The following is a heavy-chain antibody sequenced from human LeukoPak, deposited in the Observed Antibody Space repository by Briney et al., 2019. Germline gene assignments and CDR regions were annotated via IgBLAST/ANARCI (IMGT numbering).Heavy chain of an antibody. CDR3: ARASGSFDY. J-gene: IGHJ4*02. CDR2: ISYDGSNK. V-gene: IGHV3-30-3*01. CDR1: GFTFSSYA. D-gene: IGHD1-26*01. Sequence: GGSLRLSCAASGFTFSSYAMHWVRQAPGKGLEWVAVISYDGSNKYYADSVKGRFTISRDNSKNTLYLQMNSLRAEDTAVYYCARASGSFDYWGQGTLVTVSS.